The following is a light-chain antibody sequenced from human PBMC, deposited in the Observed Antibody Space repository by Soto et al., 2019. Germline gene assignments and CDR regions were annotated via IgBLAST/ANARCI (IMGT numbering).Light chain of an antibody. CDR2: DAS. V-gene: IGKV3-11*01. CDR1: QSVSSY. Sequence: EIVLTQSPATLSLSPGERATLSCRASQSVSSYLAWYQQKPGQAPRLLIYDASNRATGIPARFSGSGSGTDFTLTISSLEPADFAVYYCQQRSNWPRSFGPGTKVVIK. J-gene: IGKJ3*01. CDR3: QQRSNWPRS.